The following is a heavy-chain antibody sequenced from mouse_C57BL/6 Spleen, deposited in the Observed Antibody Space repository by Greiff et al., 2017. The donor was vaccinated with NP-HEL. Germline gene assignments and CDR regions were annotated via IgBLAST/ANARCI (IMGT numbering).Heavy chain of an antibody. CDR3: AREAYDGYSSYAMDY. V-gene: IGHV5-16*01. D-gene: IGHD2-3*01. Sequence: DVQLVESEGGLVQPGSSMKLSCTASGFTFSDYYMAWVRQVPEKGLEWVANINYDGSSTYYLDSLKSRFIISRDNAKNILYLQMSSLKSEDTATYYCAREAYDGYSSYAMDYWGQGTSVTVSS. CDR1: GFTFSDYY. J-gene: IGHJ4*01. CDR2: INYDGSST.